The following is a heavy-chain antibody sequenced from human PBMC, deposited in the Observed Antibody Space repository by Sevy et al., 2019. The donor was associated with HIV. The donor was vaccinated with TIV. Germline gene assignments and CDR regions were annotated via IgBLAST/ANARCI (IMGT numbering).Heavy chain of an antibody. V-gene: IGHV3-23*01. CDR3: AQGPQFGMRIAPDDAFDI. D-gene: IGHD3-10*01. CDR1: GFTFSSYA. CDR2: ISGSGGST. Sequence: GGSLRLSCAASGFTFSSYAMSWVRQAPGKGLEWVSAISGSGGSTYYADSVKGRFTISRDNSKNTLYLQMNSLRAEDTAVDYCAQGPQFGMRIAPDDAFDIWGQGTMVTVSS. J-gene: IGHJ3*02.